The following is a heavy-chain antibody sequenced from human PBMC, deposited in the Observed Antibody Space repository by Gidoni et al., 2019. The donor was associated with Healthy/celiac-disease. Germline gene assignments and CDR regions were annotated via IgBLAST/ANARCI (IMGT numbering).Heavy chain of an antibody. V-gene: IGHV3-64D*06. Sequence: EVQLVESGGVLVQPWGSLRLSCSPSGSNVSSYAMHWVRQGTGKGLEYVSAISSNGGSTYYADSVKGRFTISRDNSKNTLYLQMSSLRAEDTAVYYCVKVRGYSYGLLDYWGQGTLVTVSS. D-gene: IGHD5-18*01. CDR2: ISSNGGST. CDR3: VKVRGYSYGLLDY. J-gene: IGHJ4*02. CDR1: GSNVSSYA.